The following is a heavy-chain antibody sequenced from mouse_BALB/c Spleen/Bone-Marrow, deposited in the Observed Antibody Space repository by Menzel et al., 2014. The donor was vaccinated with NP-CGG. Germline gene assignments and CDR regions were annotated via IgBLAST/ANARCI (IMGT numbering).Heavy chain of an antibody. CDR1: GSTFSDFY. CDR3: ARDVGYGNYFVY. D-gene: IGHD2-10*02. V-gene: IGHV7-1*02. CDR2: SRNKAKYYTT. Sequence: EVKLVESGGGLVQPGDSLRLSCATSGSTFSDFYMEWVRQPPGKRLEWIAASRNKAKYYTTEYSASVKGRFIDSRDTSQSVLYLQMNALRAEDTAIYYCARDVGYGNYFVYWGQGTLVTVSA. J-gene: IGHJ3*01.